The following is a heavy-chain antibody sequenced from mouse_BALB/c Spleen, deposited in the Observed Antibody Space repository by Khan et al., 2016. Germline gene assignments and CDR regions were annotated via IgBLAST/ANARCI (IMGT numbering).Heavy chain of an antibody. Sequence: QVQLQQSGTELPRPGASVKLSCKASGYTFTDYYVNWVKQRTGQGLEWIGEIFPGSGSTYYNEKFKGKATLTADTSSSTAYMQLSSLTSEDSAVYFCARSYYGDFAMDYWGHGTSVTVSS. CDR1: GYTFTDYY. J-gene: IGHJ4*01. D-gene: IGHD1-2*01. CDR3: ARSYYGDFAMDY. CDR2: IFPGSGST. V-gene: IGHV1-77*01.